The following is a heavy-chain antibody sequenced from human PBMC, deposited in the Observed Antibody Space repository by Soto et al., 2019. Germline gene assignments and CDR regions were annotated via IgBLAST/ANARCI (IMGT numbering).Heavy chain of an antibody. CDR2: IRSKAGNYAT. CDR3: ARHRLIWANHMTTVISNEGCAI. J-gene: IGHJ3*02. Sequence: EVQLVESGGGLVQPGGSLKLSCAASGFTFSVSAMHWVRQPSGKGLEWVGRIRSKAGNYATAYAASVKGRSTISSDDSKNTTYLQISSLITEDTAVYFCARHRLIWANHMTTVISNEGCAIWGQGAVVTVSS. D-gene: IGHD4-17*01. CDR1: GFTFSVSA. V-gene: IGHV3-73*01.